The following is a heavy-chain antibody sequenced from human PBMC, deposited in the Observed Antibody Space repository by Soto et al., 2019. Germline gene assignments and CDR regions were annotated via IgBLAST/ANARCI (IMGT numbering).Heavy chain of an antibody. CDR3: AKSYDILTGYYSYYYGMDV. J-gene: IGHJ6*02. Sequence: PGGSLRLSCAASGFTFSSYGMHWVRQAPGKGLEWVAVFSYDGSNKYYADSVKGRFTISRDNSKNTLYLQMNSLRAEDTAVYYCAKSYDILTGYYSYYYGMDVWGQGTTVTVSS. D-gene: IGHD3-9*01. CDR2: FSYDGSNK. CDR1: GFTFSSYG. V-gene: IGHV3-30*18.